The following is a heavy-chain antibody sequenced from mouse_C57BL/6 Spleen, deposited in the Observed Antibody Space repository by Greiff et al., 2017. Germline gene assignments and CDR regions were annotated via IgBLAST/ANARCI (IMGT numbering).Heavy chain of an antibody. J-gene: IGHJ4*01. CDR2: ISYDGSN. CDR1: GYSITSGYY. CDR3: ARDGQDAMDY. V-gene: IGHV3-6*01. D-gene: IGHD3-2*02. Sequence: DVQLQESGPGLVKPSQSLSLTCSVTGYSITSGYYWNWIRQFPGNKLEWMGYISYDGSNNYNPSLKNRISITRDTSKNQFFLKLNSVTTEDTATYYCARDGQDAMDYWGQGTSVTVSS.